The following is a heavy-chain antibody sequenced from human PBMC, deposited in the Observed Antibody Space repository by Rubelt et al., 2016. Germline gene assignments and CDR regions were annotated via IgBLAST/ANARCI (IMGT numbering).Heavy chain of an antibody. CDR1: GSTFSSYA. D-gene: IGHD6-19*01. CDR2: IIPILGIA. Sequence: SGAEVKKPGSSVKVSCKASGSTFSSYAISWVRQAPGQGLEWMGGIIPILGIANYAQKFQGRVTITADKSTSTAYMELSSLRSEDTAVYYCGRATPIAVAATGWFDPWGQGTLVTVSS. CDR3: GRATPIAVAATGWFDP. J-gene: IGHJ5*02. V-gene: IGHV1-69*10.